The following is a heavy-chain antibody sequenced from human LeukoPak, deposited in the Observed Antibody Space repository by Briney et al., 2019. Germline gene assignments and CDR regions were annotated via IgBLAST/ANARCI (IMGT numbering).Heavy chain of an antibody. CDR1: GLTFSSYA. Sequence: GGSLRLSCAASGLTFSSYAMSWVRQAPGKGLEWVSAISGSGGSTYYADSVKGRFTISRDNAKNSLYLQMNSLRAEDTAVYYRARDDYGDYGAFDIWGQGTMVTVSS. V-gene: IGHV3-23*01. J-gene: IGHJ3*02. CDR3: ARDDYGDYGAFDI. D-gene: IGHD4-17*01. CDR2: ISGSGGST.